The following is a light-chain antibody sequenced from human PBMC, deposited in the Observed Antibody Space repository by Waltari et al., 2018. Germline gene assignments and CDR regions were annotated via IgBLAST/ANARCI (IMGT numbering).Light chain of an antibody. Sequence: QSALTQPASVSGSPGQSITISCTGSSSDVGSSNLVSWYLQHPGKAPKRIIYEVSKRPSGGSNRFSGSKSGNTASLTISGLQAEDEADYYCYSYAGGSVFGTGTKVTVL. V-gene: IGLV2-23*02. CDR2: EVS. CDR1: SSDVGSSNL. CDR3: YSYAGGSV. J-gene: IGLJ1*01.